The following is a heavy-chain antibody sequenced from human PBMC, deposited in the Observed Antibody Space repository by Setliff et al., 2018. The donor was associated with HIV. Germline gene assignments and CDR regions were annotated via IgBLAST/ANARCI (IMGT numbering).Heavy chain of an antibody. J-gene: IGHJ6*03. CDR3: GRSTGTQYYYYYVDV. CDR2: IYYSGTT. V-gene: IGHV4-30-4*08. D-gene: IGHD1-7*01. CDR1: GGSISSGDYF. Sequence: LSLTCTVSGGSISSGDYFWSWIRQLPGTGLEWIRYIYYSGTTYYNPSLKSRLTISVATSKNQFSLKLSSVTAADTAVYYCGRSTGTQYYYYYVDVWGKGTTVTVSS.